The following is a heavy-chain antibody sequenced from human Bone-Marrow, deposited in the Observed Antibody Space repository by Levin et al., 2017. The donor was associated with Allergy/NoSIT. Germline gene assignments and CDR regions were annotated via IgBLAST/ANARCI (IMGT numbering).Heavy chain of an antibody. V-gene: IGHV3-15*01. CDR1: GFTFSNAW. D-gene: IGHD2-2*02. CDR3: TTGGLGYCSSTSCYTAKHFDY. CDR2: IKSKTDGGTT. J-gene: IGHJ4*02. Sequence: PGGSLRLSCAASGFTFSNAWMSWVRQAPGKGLQWVGRIKSKTDGGTTDYAAPVKGRFTISRDDSKNTLYLQMNSLKTEDTAVYYCTTGGLGYCSSTSCYTAKHFDYWGQGTLVTVSS.